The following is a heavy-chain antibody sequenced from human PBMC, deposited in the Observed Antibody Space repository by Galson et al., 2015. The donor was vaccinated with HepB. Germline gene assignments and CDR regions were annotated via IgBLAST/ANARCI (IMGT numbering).Heavy chain of an antibody. CDR3: ARDVSACSNGVCYMGLDY. J-gene: IGHJ4*02. V-gene: IGHV3-48*01. D-gene: IGHD2-8*01. CDR1: GFTFSSYN. Sequence: SLRLSCAASGFTFSSYNMNWVRQAPGRGLEWVSHIDIISSTIYYADSVKGRFTISRDNDKNSVYLQMNSLRAEDTAVYYCARDVSACSNGVCYMGLDYWGQGTLVTVSS. CDR2: IDIISSTI.